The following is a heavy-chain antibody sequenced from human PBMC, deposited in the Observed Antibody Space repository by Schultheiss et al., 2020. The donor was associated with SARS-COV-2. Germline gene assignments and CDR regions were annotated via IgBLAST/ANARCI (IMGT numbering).Heavy chain of an antibody. V-gene: IGHV4-34*01. D-gene: IGHD3-22*01. CDR1: GGSFSDYY. CDR2: IYYSGST. J-gene: IGHJ4*02. Sequence: SQTLSLTCAVYGGSFSDYYWGWIRQPPGKGLEWIGSIYYSGSTYYNPSLKSRVTISVDTSKNQFSLKLSSVTAADTAVYYCARIDSSGYYAYDYWGQGTLVTVSS. CDR3: ARIDSSGYYAYDY.